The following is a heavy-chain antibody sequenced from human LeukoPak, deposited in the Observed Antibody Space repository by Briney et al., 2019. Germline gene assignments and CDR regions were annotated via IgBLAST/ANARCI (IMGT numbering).Heavy chain of an antibody. Sequence: GGSLRLACAASGFTFSNYGMNWVRQAPGKGLEWVAFIRYDGRNKYYADSVKGRFTIPRDNSKNTLYLQMNSLRAEDTAVYYCAKERSDYYDSSGYYSGFDYWGQGTLVTVSS. CDR3: AKERSDYYDSSGYYSGFDY. V-gene: IGHV3-30*02. CDR2: IRYDGRNK. D-gene: IGHD3-22*01. CDR1: GFTFSNYG. J-gene: IGHJ4*02.